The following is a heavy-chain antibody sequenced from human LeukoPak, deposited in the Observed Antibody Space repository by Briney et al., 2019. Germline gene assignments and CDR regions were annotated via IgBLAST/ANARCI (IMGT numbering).Heavy chain of an antibody. CDR3: ARVGDYENSGSQPFDY. CDR1: GFTFSSFG. V-gene: IGHV3-33*08. D-gene: IGHD3-22*01. CDR2: IWHDGSYK. Sequence: GGSLRLSCAVSGFTFSSFGMHWVRQAPGKGLEWVAVIWHDGSYKYYLDSVKGRFTISRDNAKNTLYLQMNNLRVEDTAVYYCARVGDYENSGSQPFDYWGQGTLVTVSS. J-gene: IGHJ4*02.